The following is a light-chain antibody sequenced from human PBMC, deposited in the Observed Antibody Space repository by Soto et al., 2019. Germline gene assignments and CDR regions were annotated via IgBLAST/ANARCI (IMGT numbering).Light chain of an antibody. J-gene: IGLJ7*01. CDR1: SGHSNYA. V-gene: IGLV4-69*01. CDR3: QTWGTGSAIVV. Sequence: QLVLTQSPSASASLGASVKLTCTLSSGHSNYAIAWHQQQPEKGPRYLMKVNSGGSHIKGDGIPDRFSGSSSGAERYLFISSRQSEEEADYHCQTWGTGSAIVVFGGGTQLTVL. CDR2: VNSGGSH.